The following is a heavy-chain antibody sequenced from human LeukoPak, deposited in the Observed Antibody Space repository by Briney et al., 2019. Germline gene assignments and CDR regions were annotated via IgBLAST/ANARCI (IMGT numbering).Heavy chain of an antibody. V-gene: IGHV3-30-3*01. J-gene: IGHJ6*03. CDR1: GFTFTNYV. Sequence: GESLGLSCAASGFTFTNYVIHWVRQPPGKGLEWLAVISYDGTNKYYADSVKGRFTISRDHSKSTVDLQMDSLGGADSAVYYCARSPTYYYMDVWGKGTTVTVSS. CDR2: ISYDGTNK. CDR3: ARSPTYYYMDV.